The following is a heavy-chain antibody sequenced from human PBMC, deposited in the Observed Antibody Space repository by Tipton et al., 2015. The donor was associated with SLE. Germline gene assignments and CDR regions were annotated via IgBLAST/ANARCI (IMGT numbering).Heavy chain of an antibody. V-gene: IGHV3-30*04. CDR3: ARGPDIVVVPAAFFRY. Sequence: SLRLSCAASGFTFSSYAMHWVRQAPGKGLEWVAVISYDGSNKYYADSVEGRFTISRDNSKNTLYLQMNSLRAEDTAVYYCARGPDIVVVPAAFFRYWGQGTLVTVSS. CDR1: GFTFSSYA. J-gene: IGHJ4*02. D-gene: IGHD2-2*01. CDR2: ISYDGSNK.